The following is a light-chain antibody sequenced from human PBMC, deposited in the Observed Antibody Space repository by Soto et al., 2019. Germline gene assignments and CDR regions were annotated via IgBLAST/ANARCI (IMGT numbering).Light chain of an antibody. J-gene: IGKJ5*01. Sequence: EVVLTQSPVTLSLSPGERATLSCRASQSFRGLLAGYQQKPGQAPRLLIYEAYNRATGIPPRVSGSGSGTDFTLTISSLEPEDSAVYYCQQRHMWPITFGQGTRLEIK. V-gene: IGKV3-11*01. CDR2: EAY. CDR3: QQRHMWPIT. CDR1: QSFRGL.